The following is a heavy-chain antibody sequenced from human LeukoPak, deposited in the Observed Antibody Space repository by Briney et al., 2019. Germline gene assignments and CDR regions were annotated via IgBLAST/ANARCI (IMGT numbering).Heavy chain of an antibody. Sequence: SETLSLTCTVSGYSISSGYYWGWIRQPPGKGLEWIGSIYHSGSTYYNPSLKSRVTISVDTSKNQFSLKLSSVTAADTAVYYCASRGHVGSGTYSPYDYWGQGTLVSVSS. D-gene: IGHD3-10*01. J-gene: IGHJ4*02. CDR1: GYSISSGYY. V-gene: IGHV4-38-2*02. CDR2: IYHSGST. CDR3: ASRGHVGSGTYSPYDY.